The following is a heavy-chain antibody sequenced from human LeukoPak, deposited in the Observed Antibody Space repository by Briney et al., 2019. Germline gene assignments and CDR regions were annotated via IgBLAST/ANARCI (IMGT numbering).Heavy chain of an antibody. J-gene: IGHJ6*02. CDR1: GYSSTSYW. Sequence: GESLKISCKGSGYSSTSYWIGWVRQMPGKGLEWMGIIYPGDSDTRYSPSFQGQVTISADKSISTAYLQCSSLKASDTAMYYCARPSRPYDILTGYYIHYYYGMDVWGQGTTVTVSS. CDR2: IYPGDSDT. D-gene: IGHD3-9*01. V-gene: IGHV5-51*01. CDR3: ARPSRPYDILTGYYIHYYYGMDV.